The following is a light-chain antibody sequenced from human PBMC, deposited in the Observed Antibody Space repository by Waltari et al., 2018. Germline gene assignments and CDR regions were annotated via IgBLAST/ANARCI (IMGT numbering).Light chain of an antibody. J-gene: IGLJ2*01. CDR1: TSNIGKNF. Sequence: QSVLTQPPPVSAAPGQRVTISCSGSTSNIGKNFVSWYQQVPGTAPKVLIYQDNKQPSGVSDRFSGSKSGTSASLAITGLQTGDEADYYCSVWDSSLSAWVFGGGTRLTVL. CDR2: QDN. V-gene: IGLV1-51*02. CDR3: SVWDSSLSAWV.